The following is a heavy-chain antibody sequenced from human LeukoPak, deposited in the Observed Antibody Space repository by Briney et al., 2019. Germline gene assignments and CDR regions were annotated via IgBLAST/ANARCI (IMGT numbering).Heavy chain of an antibody. V-gene: IGHV3-7*01. CDR3: GRWGVNAGLDR. CDR1: GLTFGNTW. Sequence: GGSLRLSCAASGLTFGNTWMGWVRQAPGKWLEWVANISPDGSDKYYVDSVRGRFTISRDNAQNSVNLQMNSLRAEDSAVYYCGRWGVNAGLDRWGQGTLVSVAS. CDR2: ISPDGSDK. D-gene: IGHD3-10*01. J-gene: IGHJ5*02.